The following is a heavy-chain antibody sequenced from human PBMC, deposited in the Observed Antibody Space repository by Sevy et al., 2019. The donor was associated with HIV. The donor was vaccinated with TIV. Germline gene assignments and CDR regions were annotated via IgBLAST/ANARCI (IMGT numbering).Heavy chain of an antibody. J-gene: IGHJ4*02. CDR3: ARDSKADYNYGLEEMMAY. CDR1: GFTFSSYW. V-gene: IGHV3-7*01. Sequence: GGSLRLSCAASGFTFSSYWMSWVRQVPGKGLEWVANINQDGSEKHYGDSVKGRVTISRDSSKNSLFLQVHSLRVEDTAVYYCARDSKADYNYGLEEMMAYWGQGTLVTVSS. D-gene: IGHD3-16*01. CDR2: INQDGSEK.